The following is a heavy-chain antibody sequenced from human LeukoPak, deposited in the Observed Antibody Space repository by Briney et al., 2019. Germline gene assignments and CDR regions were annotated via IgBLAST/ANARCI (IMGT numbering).Heavy chain of an antibody. CDR2: MWYDGSNK. Sequence: PGGSLRLSCAASGFTFSTYGMHWGRETPGKGLEWVAVMWYDGSNKYYADSVKGRFTISRDNSKNTLDLQMNSLRVEDTAVYYCARDGYSGSKRGFYFDSWGQGTLVTVSS. D-gene: IGHD5-12*01. V-gene: IGHV3-33*01. CDR3: ARDGYSGSKRGFYFDS. CDR1: GFTFSTYG. J-gene: IGHJ4*02.